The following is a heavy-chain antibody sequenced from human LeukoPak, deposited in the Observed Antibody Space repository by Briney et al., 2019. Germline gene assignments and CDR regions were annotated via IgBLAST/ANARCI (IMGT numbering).Heavy chain of an antibody. CDR1: GFTFTSSA. V-gene: IGHV1-58*02. CDR3: AAAGGSLAPARYYYGMDV. J-gene: IGHJ6*02. CDR2: IVVGSGNT. D-gene: IGHD3-10*01. Sequence: SVKVSCKASGFTFTSSAMQWVRQARGQRLEWIGWIVVGSGNTNYAQKFQERVTITRDMSTSTAYMELSSLRSEDTAVYYCAAAGGSLAPARYYYGMDVWGQETTVTVSS.